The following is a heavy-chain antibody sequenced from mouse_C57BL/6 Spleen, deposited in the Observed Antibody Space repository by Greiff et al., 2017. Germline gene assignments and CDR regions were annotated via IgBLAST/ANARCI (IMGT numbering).Heavy chain of an antibody. J-gene: IGHJ4*01. Sequence: VHVKQSGAELVKPGASVKLSCTASGFNINDYYMHWVKQRTEQGLEWIGRIDPEDGDTKYAPKFQGKATITADTSSNTAYLQLSSLTSEDTAVYYCARGSSAYDYAMDYWGQGTSVTVSS. CDR1: GFNINDYY. CDR2: IDPEDGDT. V-gene: IGHV14-2*01. CDR3: ARGSSAYDYAMDY. D-gene: IGHD1-1*01.